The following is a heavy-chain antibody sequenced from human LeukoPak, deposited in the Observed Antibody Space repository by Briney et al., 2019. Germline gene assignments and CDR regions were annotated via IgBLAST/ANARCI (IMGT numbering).Heavy chain of an antibody. D-gene: IGHD2-8*01. Sequence: SETLSLTCTVSGDSISRGVSYWNWIHQHPGKGLEWIGYSSNTGSTHYNPSLRRRLTLFVDTSKNQVSLRMTSVTAADTAVYYCVRGTLNHFDSWGQGTLVTVSS. J-gene: IGHJ4*02. CDR2: SSNTGST. V-gene: IGHV4-31*03. CDR1: GDSISRGVSY. CDR3: VRGTLNHFDS.